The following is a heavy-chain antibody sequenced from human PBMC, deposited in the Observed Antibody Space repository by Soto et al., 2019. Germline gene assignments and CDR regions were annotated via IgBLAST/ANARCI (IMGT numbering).Heavy chain of an antibody. CDR2: INPKSGDT. Sequence: QVQLVQSGAEVKKPGASVKVSCEASEYTFIGFHLHWVRQAPGQGLEWMGWINPKSGDTKYAQKFQGRVTLTSDTTISTGYMELSRLESNDTAVYYCAKGLWTGGHCTGGTCYDGMDVWGQGTTVTVSS. D-gene: IGHD2-8*02. J-gene: IGHJ6*02. V-gene: IGHV1-2*02. CDR3: AKGLWTGGHCTGGTCYDGMDV. CDR1: EYTFIGFH.